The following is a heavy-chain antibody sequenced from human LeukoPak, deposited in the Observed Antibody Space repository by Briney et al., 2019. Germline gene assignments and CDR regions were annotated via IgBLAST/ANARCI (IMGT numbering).Heavy chain of an antibody. CDR3: ARGASGYSYGSNWFDP. CDR1: GGTFSRYT. Sequence: GASVKVSCKASGGTFSRYTITWLRQAPGQGLEWMGRIIPILGIANYAQKFQGRVTITADKSTSTAYMELSSLRSEDTAVYYCARGASGYSYGSNWFDPWGQGTLVTVSS. CDR2: IIPILGIA. D-gene: IGHD5-18*01. V-gene: IGHV1-69*02. J-gene: IGHJ5*02.